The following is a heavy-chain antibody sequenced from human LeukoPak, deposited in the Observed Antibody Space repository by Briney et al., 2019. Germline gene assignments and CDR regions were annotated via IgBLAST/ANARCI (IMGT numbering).Heavy chain of an antibody. V-gene: IGHV4-39*02. CDR2: IYYTGST. D-gene: IGHD5-24*01. J-gene: IGHJ4*02. CDR3: ARGRDGSSYYIDY. CDR1: GGSINSSSYY. Sequence: SETLSLTCTVSGGSINSSSYYWGWIRQPPGKGLEWIGSIYYTGSTYYNPSLKSRVTISVDTSKNQFSLKLTSVTAADTAIYYCARGRDGSSYYIDYWGQGTLVIVSS.